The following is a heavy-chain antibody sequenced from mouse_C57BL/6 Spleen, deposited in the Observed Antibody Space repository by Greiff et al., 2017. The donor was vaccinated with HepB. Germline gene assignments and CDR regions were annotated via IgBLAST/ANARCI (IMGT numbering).Heavy chain of an antibody. CDR3: ARGVYGSRAWFAY. D-gene: IGHD1-1*01. CDR2: IYPSDSET. Sequence: VQLQQSGAELVRPGSSVKLSCKASGYTFTSYWMDWVKQRPGQGLEWIGNIYPSDSETHYNQKFKDKATLTVDKSSSTAYMQLSSLTSEDSAVYYGARGVYGSRAWFAYWGQGTLVTVSA. V-gene: IGHV1-61*01. J-gene: IGHJ3*01. CDR1: GYTFTSYW.